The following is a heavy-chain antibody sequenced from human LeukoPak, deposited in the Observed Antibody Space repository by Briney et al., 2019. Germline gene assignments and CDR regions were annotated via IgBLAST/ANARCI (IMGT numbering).Heavy chain of an antibody. CDR2: ISSSSSYI. CDR1: GFTFSSYW. D-gene: IGHD5/OR15-5a*01. J-gene: IGHJ4*02. Sequence: PGGSLRLSCAASGFTFSSYWMSWARQAPGKGLEWVSSISSSSSYIYYADSVKGRFTISRDNAKNSLYLQMNSLRAEDTAVYYRARDRIYLFDYWGQGTLVTVSS. CDR3: ARDRIYLFDY. V-gene: IGHV3-21*01.